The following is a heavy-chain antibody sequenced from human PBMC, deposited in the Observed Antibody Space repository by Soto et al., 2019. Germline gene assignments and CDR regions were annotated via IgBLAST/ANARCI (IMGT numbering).Heavy chain of an antibody. Sequence: SETLSLTCTVSGGSISSYYWSWIRQPPGKGLEWIGYIYYSGSTSYADSVKGRFTISRDSAKNTLYLQMNSLRAEDTAVYYCAVAVAGPTAIGYWGQGTLVTVSS. D-gene: IGHD6-19*01. J-gene: IGHJ4*02. CDR3: AVAVAGPTAIGY. CDR1: GGSISSYY. CDR2: IYYSGST. V-gene: IGHV4-59*12.